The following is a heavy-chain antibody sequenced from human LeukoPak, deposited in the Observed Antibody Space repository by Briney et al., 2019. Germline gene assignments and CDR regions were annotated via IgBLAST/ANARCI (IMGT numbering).Heavy chain of an antibody. D-gene: IGHD2-2*01. V-gene: IGHV1-2*02. Sequence: AASVEVSCKASGYTFTGYYMHWVRQAPGQGLEWMGWTNPNSGGTNYAQKFQGRVTMTRDTSISTAYMELSRLRSDDTAVYYCAFSSTSCYAGCWFDPWGQGTLVTVSS. J-gene: IGHJ5*02. CDR1: GYTFTGYY. CDR3: AFSSTSCYAGCWFDP. CDR2: TNPNSGGT.